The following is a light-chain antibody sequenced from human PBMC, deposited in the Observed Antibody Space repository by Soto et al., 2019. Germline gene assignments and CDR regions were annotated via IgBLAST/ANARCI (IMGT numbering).Light chain of an antibody. J-gene: IGLJ2*01. CDR1: SSDVGGYNY. Sequence: QSVLTQPRSASGSPGQPVTISSTGTSSDVGGYNYVSWYQQHPGKAPKLMIYEVTKRPSGVPDRFSGSKSGNTASLTVSGLQAEYEADYYCSSYAGTNNLVFGGGTKLTVL. CDR3: SSYAGTNNLV. CDR2: EVT. V-gene: IGLV2-8*01.